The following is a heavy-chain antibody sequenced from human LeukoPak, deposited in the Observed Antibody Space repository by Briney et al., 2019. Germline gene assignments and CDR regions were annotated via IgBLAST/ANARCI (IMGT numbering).Heavy chain of an antibody. Sequence: GGSLRLSCAASGFTFSSYSMSWVRQAPGKGLEWVSAISGSGDNTFYADSVKGRFTMSRDNSKNMLYLQMNSLRAEDTAVYYWASTTLGEHNYEVGDYWAKGTLVTVSS. CDR3: ASTTLGEHNYEVGDY. CDR1: GFTFSSYS. V-gene: IGHV3-23*01. D-gene: IGHD3-16*01. J-gene: IGHJ4*02. CDR2: ISGSGDNT.